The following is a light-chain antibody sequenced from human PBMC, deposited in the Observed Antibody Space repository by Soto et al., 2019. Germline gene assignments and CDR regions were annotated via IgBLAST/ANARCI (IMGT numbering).Light chain of an antibody. CDR3: SSYTSSFLYV. V-gene: IGLV2-14*03. J-gene: IGLJ1*01. Sequence: QPALTQPASGSGAPGQSIPLSCTGTSSDVGGYNYVSWYQQHPGKAPKLMIYDVSNRPSGVSNRFSGSKSGNTASLTISGLQAEDEADYYCSSYTSSFLYVFGSGTKVTV. CDR2: DVS. CDR1: SSDVGGYNY.